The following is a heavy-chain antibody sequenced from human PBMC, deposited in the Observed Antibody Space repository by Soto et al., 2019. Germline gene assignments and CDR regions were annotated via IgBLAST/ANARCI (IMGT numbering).Heavy chain of an antibody. V-gene: IGHV4-59*01. CDR3: AREGFSGYEALDY. Sequence: QVHLQESGPGLLKPSETLSLTCSVSGGPIRSYYLSWVRQAPGKGLEWIAYIASTGLTGYNPSLRSRVTISGDTSQNSFYRKRTSVTAEETAVYYCAREGFSGYEALDYWGQRILVTLSS. CDR2: IASTGLT. CDR1: GGPIRSYY. J-gene: IGHJ4*02. D-gene: IGHD5-12*01.